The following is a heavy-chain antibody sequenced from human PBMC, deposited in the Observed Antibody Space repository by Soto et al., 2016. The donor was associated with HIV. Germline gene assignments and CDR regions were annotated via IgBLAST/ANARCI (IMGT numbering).Heavy chain of an antibody. CDR1: GFTFSSYA. Sequence: VQLVESGGGVVQPGRSLRLSCAASGFTFSSYAMHWVRQAPGKGLEWVAVISYDGSNKYYADSVKGRFTISRDNSKNTLYLQMNSLRAEDTAVYYCARRGYTSLNRYFDYWGQGTLVTVSS. CDR3: ARRGYTSLNRYFDY. D-gene: IGHD6-13*01. V-gene: IGHV3-30*04. CDR2: ISYDGSNK. J-gene: IGHJ4*02.